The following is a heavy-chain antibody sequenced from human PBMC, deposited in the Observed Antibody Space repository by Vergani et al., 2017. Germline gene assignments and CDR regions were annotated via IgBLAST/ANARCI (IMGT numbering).Heavy chain of an antibody. CDR1: GFSFSSYT. V-gene: IGHV3-21*01. Sequence: QLVESGGGLVKPGGSLRLSCAASGFSFSSYTMNWVRQAPGKGLEWVSAISSGGDYIYYADSVKGRFTISRDNAKNSVFLQLNSLRAEDSAVYYCVRDVRVSRTWGQGTLVAVSS. CDR2: ISSGGDYI. CDR3: VRDVRVSRT. J-gene: IGHJ3*01.